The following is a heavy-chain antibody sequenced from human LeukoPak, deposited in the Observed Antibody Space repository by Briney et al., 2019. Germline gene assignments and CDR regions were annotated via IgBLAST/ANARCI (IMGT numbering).Heavy chain of an antibody. CDR2: IYYRGTT. D-gene: IGHD1-26*01. CDR3: VREKLGSSIIAS. V-gene: IGHV4-30-4*01. J-gene: IGHJ5*01. Sequence: PSETLSLTCTVSGGSISSGDHNWSWIRQPPGKGLEWIGYIYYRGTTYDNPSLRSRVSMSVDVTTNRFSLNVTSVTAADTAVYYCVREKLGSSIIASWGQGTLVIVSS. CDR1: GGSISSGDHN.